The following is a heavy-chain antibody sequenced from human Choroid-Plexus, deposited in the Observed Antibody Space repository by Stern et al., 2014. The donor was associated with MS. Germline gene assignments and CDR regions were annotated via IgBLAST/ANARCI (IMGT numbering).Heavy chain of an antibody. J-gene: IGHJ5*02. CDR1: GFTFGSCA. Sequence: VQLVESGGGVVQPGRPLRLSCVVSGFTFGSCAMHWVRQAPGKGLGWVAGVSYDGSNKYYADSGKGRFTISRDNSQNTLYMQMSSLRPEDTAVYYCAKDRQYLTYFFDHWGQGSLVTVSS. V-gene: IGHV3-30*18. CDR2: VSYDGSNK. CDR3: AKDRQYLTYFFDH. D-gene: IGHD2/OR15-2a*01.